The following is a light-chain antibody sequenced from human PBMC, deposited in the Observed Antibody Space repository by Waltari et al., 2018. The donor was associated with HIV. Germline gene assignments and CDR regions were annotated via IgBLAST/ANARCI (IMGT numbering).Light chain of an antibody. CDR2: GNN. V-gene: IGLV1-40*01. Sequence: QSVLTQPPSVSGAPGQRVTISCTGSRSNTGAGYDVTWYQQLPGTAPKLLIYGNNNRPSGVPDRFSGSKSGTSVSLAITGLQAEDEADYFCQSYDSRLRAVVFGGGTKLTVL. CDR3: QSYDSRLRAVV. CDR1: RSNTGAGYD. J-gene: IGLJ2*01.